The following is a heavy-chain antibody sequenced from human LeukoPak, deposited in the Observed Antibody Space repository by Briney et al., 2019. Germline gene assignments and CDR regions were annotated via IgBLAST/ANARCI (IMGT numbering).Heavy chain of an antibody. Sequence: GGSLRLSCAASGFTFSSYAMSWVRQAPGKGLEWVSAISGSGGSTYYADSVKGRFTISRDNSKNTLYLQMNSLRAEDTAVYYCAKAYYYDSSGYTDAFDIWGQGTMVTVFS. V-gene: IGHV3-23*01. CDR1: GFTFSSYA. CDR2: ISGSGGST. CDR3: AKAYYYDSSGYTDAFDI. D-gene: IGHD3-22*01. J-gene: IGHJ3*02.